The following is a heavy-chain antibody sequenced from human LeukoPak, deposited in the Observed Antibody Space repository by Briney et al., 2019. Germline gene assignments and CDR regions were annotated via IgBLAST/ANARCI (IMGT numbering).Heavy chain of an antibody. CDR1: GGSISSYY. CDR3: ARRITMVRGVIIRDLTFDY. J-gene: IGHJ4*02. CDR2: IYYSGST. V-gene: IGHV4-59*12. D-gene: IGHD3-10*01. Sequence: SETLSLTCTVSGGSISSYYWSWIRQPPGKGLEWIGYIYYSGSTNYNPSLKSRVTISVDTSKNQFSLKLSSVTAADTAVYYCARRITMVRGVIIRDLTFDYWGQGTLVTVSS.